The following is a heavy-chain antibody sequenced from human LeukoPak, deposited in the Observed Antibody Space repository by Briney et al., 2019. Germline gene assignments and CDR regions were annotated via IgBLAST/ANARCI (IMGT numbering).Heavy chain of an antibody. CDR2: ISGCGGST. CDR3: AKDSRYCSGGSCNNWFDP. J-gene: IGHJ5*02. D-gene: IGHD2-15*01. CDR1: GFTFSSYA. Sequence: GASLRLSCAASGFTFSSYAMSWVRQAPGKGLEWVSAISGCGGSTYYADSVKGRFTISRDNSKNTLYLQMNSLRAEDTAVYYCAKDSRYCSGGSCNNWFDPWGQGTLVTVSS. V-gene: IGHV3-23*01.